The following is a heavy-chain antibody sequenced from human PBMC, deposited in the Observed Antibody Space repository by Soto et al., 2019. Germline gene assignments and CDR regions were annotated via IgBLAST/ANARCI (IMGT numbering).Heavy chain of an antibody. CDR1: GYTFTSYG. CDR2: FDPEDGET. CDR3: ATHYGAAAGSYYYGMDV. J-gene: IGHJ6*02. V-gene: IGHV1-24*01. D-gene: IGHD6-13*01. Sequence: ASVKVSCKASGYTFTSYGISWVRQAPGKGLEWMGGFDPEDGETIYAQKFQGRVTMTEDTSTDTAYMELSSLRSEDTAVYYCATHYGAAAGSYYYGMDVWGQGTTVTVS.